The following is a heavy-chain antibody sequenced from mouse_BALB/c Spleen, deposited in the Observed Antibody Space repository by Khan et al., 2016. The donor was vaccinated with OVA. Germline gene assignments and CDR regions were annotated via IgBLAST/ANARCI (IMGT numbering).Heavy chain of an antibody. CDR2: IAPANGNT. CDR3: ARPSYDPRDFEV. J-gene: IGHJ1*01. CDR1: GFNIKDTY. V-gene: IGHV14-3*02. D-gene: IGHD2-3*01. Sequence: MQLEESGAELVKPGASVKLSCTASGFNIKDTYLHWVKQRPEQALEWIGRIAPANGNTQYDPKFQGKATITSDTSSDTSYLQLNSLTSEDTAVYYCARPSYDPRDFEVWGAGTTVTVSS.